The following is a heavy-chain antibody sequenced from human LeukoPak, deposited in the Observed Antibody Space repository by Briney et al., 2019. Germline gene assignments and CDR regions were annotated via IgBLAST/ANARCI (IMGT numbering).Heavy chain of an antibody. Sequence: GASVKVSCKASGFTFTSSAMQWVRQARGQRLEWIGWIAVGSGNTNYAQKFQERVTITRNMSTSTAYMELSSLRSEDTAVYYCAATHCDSSGYTDYWGQGTLVTVSS. CDR2: IAVGSGNT. V-gene: IGHV1-58*02. CDR1: GFTFTSSA. J-gene: IGHJ4*02. CDR3: AATHCDSSGYTDY. D-gene: IGHD3-22*01.